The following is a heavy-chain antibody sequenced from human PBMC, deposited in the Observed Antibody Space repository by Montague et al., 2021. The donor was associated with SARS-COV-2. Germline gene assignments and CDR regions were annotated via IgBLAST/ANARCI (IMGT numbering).Heavy chain of an antibody. CDR2: ISSSSSYI. J-gene: IGHJ6*02. D-gene: IGHD6-13*01. CDR1: GFTFSSYS. Sequence: SLRLSCAASGFTFSSYSMNWVRQAPGKGLEWVSSISSSSSYIYYADSVKGRFTISRDNAKNSLYLQMNSLRAEDTAVYYCARVGRQQLVRLSGVDVWGQGTTVNVAS. V-gene: IGHV3-21*01. CDR3: ARVGRQQLVRLSGVDV.